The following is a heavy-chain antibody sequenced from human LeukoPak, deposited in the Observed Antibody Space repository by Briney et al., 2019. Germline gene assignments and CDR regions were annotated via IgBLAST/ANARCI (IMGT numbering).Heavy chain of an antibody. D-gene: IGHD6-13*01. J-gene: IGHJ2*01. CDR3: ASLPVIAAAGTSSVYWYFDL. Sequence: GESLKISCKGSGYSFTSYWIGWVRQMPGKGLEWMGIIYPGDSDTRYSPSFQGQVTISADKSISTAYLQWSSLKASDTAMYYCASLPVIAAAGTSSVYWYFDLCGRGTLVTVSS. V-gene: IGHV5-51*01. CDR1: GYSFTSYW. CDR2: IYPGDSDT.